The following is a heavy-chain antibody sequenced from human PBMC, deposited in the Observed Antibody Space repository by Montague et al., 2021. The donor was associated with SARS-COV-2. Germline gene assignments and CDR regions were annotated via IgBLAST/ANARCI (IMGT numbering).Heavy chain of an antibody. CDR2: IYYSGST. V-gene: IGHV4-39*07. CDR3: ARVGRQQLVRLSGMEV. CDR1: GGSISSSSYY. J-gene: IGHJ6*02. D-gene: IGHD6-13*01. Sequence: SETLSLTCTVSGGSISSSSYYWGWIRQPPGKGLEWIGSIYYSGSTXYNPSLKSRVTISVDTSKNQFSLKLSSVTAADTAVYYCARVGRQQLVRLSGMEVWGQGTTVTVSS.